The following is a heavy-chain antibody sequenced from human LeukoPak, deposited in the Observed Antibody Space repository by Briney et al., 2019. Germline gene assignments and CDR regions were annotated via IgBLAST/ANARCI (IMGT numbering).Heavy chain of an antibody. J-gene: IGHJ3*02. D-gene: IGHD1-26*01. CDR3: AKGGSGSYLDVFDI. CDR1: GFTFSSYG. CDR2: IRYDGSDK. Sequence: PGGSLRLSCAASGFTFSSYGMHWVRQAPGKGREWVTFIRYDGSDKYYADSVKGRFTISRDNSKNTLYLQMNSLRAEDTAVYYCAKGGSGSYLDVFDIWGQGTMVTVSS. V-gene: IGHV3-30*02.